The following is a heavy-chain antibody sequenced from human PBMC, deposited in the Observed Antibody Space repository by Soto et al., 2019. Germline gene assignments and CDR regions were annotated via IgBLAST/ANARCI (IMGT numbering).Heavy chain of an antibody. Sequence: ASVKVSCKASGYTFTSYCISWVRQAPGQGLEWMGWISAYNGNTNYAQKLQGRVTMTTDTSTSTAYMELRSLRSDDTAVYYCARNPDPHYSGYDFALHFDYWGQGTLVTVSS. D-gene: IGHD5-12*01. CDR2: ISAYNGNT. J-gene: IGHJ4*02. CDR3: ARNPDPHYSGYDFALHFDY. CDR1: GYTFTSYC. V-gene: IGHV1-18*01.